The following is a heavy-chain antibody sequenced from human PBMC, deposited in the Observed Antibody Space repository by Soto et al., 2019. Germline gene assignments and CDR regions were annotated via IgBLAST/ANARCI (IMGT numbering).Heavy chain of an antibody. Sequence: GGSLRLSCAASGFTFSSYSMNWVRQAPGKGLEWVSSISSSSSYIYYADSVKGRFTISRDNAKNSLYLQMNSLRAEDTAVYYCARDRLAVAGTLALDYWGQGTLVTVSS. CDR1: GFTFSSYS. J-gene: IGHJ4*02. V-gene: IGHV3-21*01. CDR2: ISSSSSYI. CDR3: ARDRLAVAGTLALDY. D-gene: IGHD6-19*01.